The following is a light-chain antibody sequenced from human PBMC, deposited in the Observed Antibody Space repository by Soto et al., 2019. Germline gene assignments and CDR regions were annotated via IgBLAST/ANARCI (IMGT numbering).Light chain of an antibody. CDR1: QNVKTR. J-gene: IGKJ4*01. Sequence: EKVMTQSPATLSVSPGERATLSCRASQNVKTRLAWYQQKPGQAPRLLIYDAFIRATGIPARFSGSASGTEFTLTISSLQSEDCAVYYCQQYDEWPLTFGGGTKVEIK. CDR2: DAF. V-gene: IGKV3-15*01. CDR3: QQYDEWPLT.